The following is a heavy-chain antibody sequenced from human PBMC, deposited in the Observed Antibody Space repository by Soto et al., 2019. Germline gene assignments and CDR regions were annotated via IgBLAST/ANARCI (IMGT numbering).Heavy chain of an antibody. CDR1: GFTFDDYA. CDR2: ISWNSGSI. CDR3: AKGEYSSSWYGVIYYYYGMDV. D-gene: IGHD6-13*01. Sequence: PGGSLRLSCAASGFTFDDYAMHWVRRAPGKGLEWVPGISWNSGSIGYADSVKGRFTISRDNANNSLYLQMNSLRAEDTALYYCAKGEYSSSWYGVIYYYYGMDVWGQGTTVTVSS. V-gene: IGHV3-9*01. J-gene: IGHJ6*02.